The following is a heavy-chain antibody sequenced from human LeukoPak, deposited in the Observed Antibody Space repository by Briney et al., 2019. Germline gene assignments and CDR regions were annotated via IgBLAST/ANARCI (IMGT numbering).Heavy chain of an antibody. CDR2: IIPIFGTA. Sequence: SVKVSCKASGYTFTGYYMHWARQAPGQGLEWMGGIIPIFGTANYAQKFQGRVTITADESTSTAYMELSSLRSEDTAVYYCARAISSSWHSLAGYFDYWGQGTLVTVSS. CDR3: ARAISSSWHSLAGYFDY. V-gene: IGHV1-69*13. CDR1: GYTFTGYY. D-gene: IGHD6-13*01. J-gene: IGHJ4*02.